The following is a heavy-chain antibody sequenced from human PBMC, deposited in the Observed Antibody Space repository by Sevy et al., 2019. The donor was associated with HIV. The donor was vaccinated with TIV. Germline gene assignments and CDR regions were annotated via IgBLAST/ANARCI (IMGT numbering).Heavy chain of an antibody. CDR1: GLTFSSYW. D-gene: IGHD6-19*01. Sequence: GGSLRLSCAVSGLTFSSYWMGWVRQAPGKGLEWVANIKQDGSEKDYVDSVKGRFTISRDNAKNSLYLQMNSLRVEDTAGYYCARDQAVAWGGGGWFDPWGQGTLVTVSS. V-gene: IGHV3-7*01. J-gene: IGHJ5*02. CDR2: IKQDGSEK. CDR3: ARDQAVAWGGGGWFDP.